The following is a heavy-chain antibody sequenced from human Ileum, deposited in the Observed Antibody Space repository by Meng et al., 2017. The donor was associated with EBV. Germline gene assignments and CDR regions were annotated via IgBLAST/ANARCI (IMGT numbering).Heavy chain of an antibody. D-gene: IGHD2-21*02. CDR3: ARRDTAWFYP. Sequence: QLPLAESDPGLVKPLETLSLPSSVSGGSSDSYSYYCGWIRQPPRKGMEWIATIYHTESTYYNPSLKSRVTISVDTSKNEFSLKVTSVTAADTALYDCARRDTAWFYPWGRGTLVTVSS. CDR1: GGSSDSYSYY. J-gene: IGHJ5*02. CDR2: IYHTEST. V-gene: IGHV4-39*01.